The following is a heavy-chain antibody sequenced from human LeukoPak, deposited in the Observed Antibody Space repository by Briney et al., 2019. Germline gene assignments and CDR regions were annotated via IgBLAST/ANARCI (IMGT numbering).Heavy chain of an antibody. D-gene: IGHD5-24*01. J-gene: IGHJ4*02. Sequence: ASVKVSCKASGYTFTGYYMHWVRQAPGQGLEWMGWINPNSGGTNYAQKFQGRVTMTRDTSISTAYMELSRLRSDDTAVYYCARVPMGDGYSTFDYWGQGTLVTASS. V-gene: IGHV1-2*02. CDR3: ARVPMGDGYSTFDY. CDR1: GYTFTGYY. CDR2: INPNSGGT.